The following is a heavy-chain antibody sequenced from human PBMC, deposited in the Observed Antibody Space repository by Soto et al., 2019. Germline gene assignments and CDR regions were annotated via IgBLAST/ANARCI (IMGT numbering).Heavy chain of an antibody. Sequence: ASVKVSCKASGYTFTGYYMHWVRQAPGQGLEWMGWINPNSGGTNYAQKFQGWVTMTRDTSISTAYMELSRLRSDDTAVYYCARANINEFPPNYYYCISGYYYHNGNYFDYWGQGTLVTVSS. J-gene: IGHJ4*02. CDR3: ARANINEFPPNYYYCISGYYYHNGNYFDY. D-gene: IGHD3-22*01. CDR1: GYTFTGYY. CDR2: INPNSGGT. V-gene: IGHV1-2*04.